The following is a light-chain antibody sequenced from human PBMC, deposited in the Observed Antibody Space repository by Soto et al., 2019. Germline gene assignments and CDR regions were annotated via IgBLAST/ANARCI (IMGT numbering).Light chain of an antibody. Sequence: QSALTQPSSVSGSPGQSITISCTGTSSDVGGYNYVSWYQHHPGKAPKLMIYDVSNRPSGVSYRFSGSKSGNTASLTISGLQGEDEADDYCSSYRSSSNVVFGGGTTLTVL. CDR1: SSDVGGYNY. CDR3: SSYRSSSNVV. V-gene: IGLV2-14*03. J-gene: IGLJ2*01. CDR2: DVS.